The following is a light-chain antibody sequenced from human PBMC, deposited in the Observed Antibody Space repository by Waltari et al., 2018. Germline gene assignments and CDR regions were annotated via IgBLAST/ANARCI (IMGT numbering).Light chain of an antibody. CDR3: QQYSSFST. CDR1: QSVGTW. J-gene: IGKJ2*01. CDR2: MAS. Sequence: DIQMTQSSPTLSASVGDRVTISCRASQSVGTWLAWYQQKPGKAPKLLIYMASSLESGVPSRFSGSGSGTEFTLTISSLQPDDFATYSCQQYSSFSTFGQGTKVDI. V-gene: IGKV1-5*03.